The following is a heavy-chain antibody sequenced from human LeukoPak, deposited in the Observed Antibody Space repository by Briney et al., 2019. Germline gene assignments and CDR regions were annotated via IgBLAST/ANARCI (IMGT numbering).Heavy chain of an antibody. CDR2: INPSGGSP. Sequence: ASVKVSCKASRSTFTNCYIHWVRQAPGQGLEWMGMINPSGGSPNYAQTFQGRVTMTRDTSTSTVYMELSSPRSEDTAVYYCASQPKYTSSLNWFDPWGQGTLVTVSS. CDR1: RSTFTNCY. CDR3: ASQPKYTSSLNWFDP. D-gene: IGHD6-13*01. V-gene: IGHV1-46*01. J-gene: IGHJ5*02.